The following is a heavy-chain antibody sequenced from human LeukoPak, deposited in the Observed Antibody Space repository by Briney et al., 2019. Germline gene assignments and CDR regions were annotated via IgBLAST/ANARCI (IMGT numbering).Heavy chain of an antibody. Sequence: GESLKISCKGSGYNFPSYWIGWVRQMPGKGLEWMGIIYPGDSDTRYGPSFQGQVTISADKSISTVYLQWNSLKASDTAMYYCARSYSSSLADFDYWGQGTLVTVSS. D-gene: IGHD6-13*01. CDR2: IYPGDSDT. J-gene: IGHJ4*02. CDR3: ARSYSSSLADFDY. V-gene: IGHV5-51*01. CDR1: GYNFPSYW.